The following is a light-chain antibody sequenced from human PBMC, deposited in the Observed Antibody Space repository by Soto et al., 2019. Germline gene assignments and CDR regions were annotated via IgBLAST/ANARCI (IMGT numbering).Light chain of an antibody. V-gene: IGKV1-39*01. CDR2: AAS. J-gene: IGKJ4*01. CDR3: QQSYSTLT. Sequence: DLPMTQSPSSLSASVGDRVTITCRASQSISTYLNWYQQKPGKAPRLLIYAASTLQSGVPSRFSGSGSGTDFTLTISSLQPEDFATYYCQQSYSTLTFGGGTKVEIK. CDR1: QSISTY.